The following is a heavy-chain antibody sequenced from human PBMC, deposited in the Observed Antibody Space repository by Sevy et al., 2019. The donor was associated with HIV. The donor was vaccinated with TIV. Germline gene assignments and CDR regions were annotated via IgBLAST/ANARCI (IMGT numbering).Heavy chain of an antibody. J-gene: IGHJ4*02. CDR2: IIPIFGRG. D-gene: IGHD3-10*01. CDR3: ARAGENLYYSYYNY. Sequence: ASVKVSCKTSGGTFSRHAISWVRQAPGQGLEWMGGIIPIFGRGNYAQQFQGRVTITADESTSTVYMELSSLRSEDTAVYYCARAGENLYYSYYNYWGQGTLVTVSS. V-gene: IGHV1-69*13. CDR1: GGTFSRHA.